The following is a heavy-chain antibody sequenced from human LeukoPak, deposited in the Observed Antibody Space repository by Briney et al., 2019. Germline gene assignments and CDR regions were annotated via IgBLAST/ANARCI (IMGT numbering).Heavy chain of an antibody. CDR3: AREGAAAGTHYYYGMDV. D-gene: IGHD6-13*01. J-gene: IGHJ6*02. Sequence: PSETLSLTCTVSGGSISSHYWSWIRQPPGKGLEWIGYIYYSGSTNYNPSLKSRVTISVDTSKNQFSLKLSSVTAADTAVYYCAREGAAAGTHYYYGMDVWGQGTTVTVSS. CDR1: GGSISSHY. CDR2: IYYSGST. V-gene: IGHV4-59*11.